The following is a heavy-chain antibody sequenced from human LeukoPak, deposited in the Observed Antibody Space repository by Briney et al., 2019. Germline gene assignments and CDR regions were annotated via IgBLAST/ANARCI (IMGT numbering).Heavy chain of an antibody. Sequence: SETLSLTCTVSGGSISSYYWSWIRQPPGKGLEWIGYIYYSGSTNYNPSLKSRVTISVDTSKNQFSLKLSSVTAADTAVYYCAREGYSYGYASINYYYYMDVWGKGTTATVSS. V-gene: IGHV4-59*01. CDR1: GGSISSYY. CDR3: AREGYSYGYASINYYYYMDV. J-gene: IGHJ6*03. CDR2: IYYSGST. D-gene: IGHD5-18*01.